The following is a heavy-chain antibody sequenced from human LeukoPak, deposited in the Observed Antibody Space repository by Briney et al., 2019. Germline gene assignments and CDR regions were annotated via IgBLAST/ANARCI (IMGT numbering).Heavy chain of an antibody. CDR1: GGSISNYY. V-gene: IGHV4-4*07. CDR2: IYSSGTT. CDR3: ASGSSGYDP. D-gene: IGHD5-12*01. J-gene: IGHJ5*02. Sequence: PSETLSLTCTVSGGSISNYYWSWIRQPAGKGLEWIGRIYSSGTTIYNPSLKSRVTMSVDTSKNQFSLKLGSVTAADTAVYFCASGSSGYDPWGQGTLVTVSS.